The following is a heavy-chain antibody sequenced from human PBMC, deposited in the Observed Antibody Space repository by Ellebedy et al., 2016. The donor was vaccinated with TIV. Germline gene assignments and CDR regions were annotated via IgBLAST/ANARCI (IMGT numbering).Heavy chain of an antibody. V-gene: IGHV4-59*01. CDR3: AKLSAVAVAGPNYYHSMDV. D-gene: IGHD6-13*01. J-gene: IGHJ6*03. CDR2: IFYSGTT. CDR1: GGSISSYY. Sequence: SETLSLTCTVSGGSISSYYWSWIRQPPGKGLEWIGYIFYSGTTNYNPSLHSRLTMSVATSNNQFSLKLNSVTAADTAVYYCAKLSAVAVAGPNYYHSMDVWGPGTTVTVSS.